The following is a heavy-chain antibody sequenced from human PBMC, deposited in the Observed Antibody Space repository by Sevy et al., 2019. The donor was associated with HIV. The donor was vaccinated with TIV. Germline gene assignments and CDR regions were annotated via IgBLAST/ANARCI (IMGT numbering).Heavy chain of an antibody. CDR2: ISAYNGNT. CDR1: GYTFTSYG. V-gene: IGHV1-18*01. Sequence: ASVKVSCKASGYTFTSYGISWMRQAPGQGLEWMGWISAYNGNTNYAQKLQGRVTMTTDTSTSTAYMELRSLRSDDTAVYYCARDRSGGPVGATYYWGQGTLVTVSS. CDR3: ARDRSGGPVGATYY. D-gene: IGHD1-26*01. J-gene: IGHJ4*02.